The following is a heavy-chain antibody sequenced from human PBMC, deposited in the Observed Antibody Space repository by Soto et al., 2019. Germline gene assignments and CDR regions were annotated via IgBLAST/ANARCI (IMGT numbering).Heavy chain of an antibody. CDR1: GVCLSGYY. V-gene: IGHV4-34*01. D-gene: IGHD1-1*01. CDR2: INHSGST. J-gene: IGHJ4*02. Sequence: EILSLTCAVDGVCLSGYYWSWIRQPPGKGLEWIGEINHSGSTNYNPSLKSRVTISVDTSKNQFSLKLSSVTAAETAVYYCARVIYVTADNWNDVVSGGTLDYWGQGTLVTVSS. CDR3: ARVIYVTADNWNDVVSGGTLDY.